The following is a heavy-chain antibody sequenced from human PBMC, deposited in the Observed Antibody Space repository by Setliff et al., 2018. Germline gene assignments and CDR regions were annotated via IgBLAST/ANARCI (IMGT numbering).Heavy chain of an antibody. D-gene: IGHD2-15*01. V-gene: IGHV7-4-1*02. CDR1: GYTFTSYD. CDR3: ARDNRGYAWDYYYYGMDV. Sequence: ASVKVSCKASGYTFTSYDISWVRQAPGQGLEWMGWINTNTGNPTYAQGFTGRFVFSLDTSVNTAYLQISSLKAEDTAVYYCARDNRGYAWDYYYYGMDVWGQGTTVTVSS. CDR2: INTNTGNP. J-gene: IGHJ6*02.